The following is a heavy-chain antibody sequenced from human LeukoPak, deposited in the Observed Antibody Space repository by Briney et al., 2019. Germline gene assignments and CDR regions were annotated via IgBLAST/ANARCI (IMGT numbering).Heavy chain of an antibody. Sequence: ASVKVSCKASGYSFTGYFMQWVRQAPGQGLEWMGWINPNSGNTNYAQKLQGRVTMTTDTSTSTAYMELRSLRSDDTAVYYCARVSPRWGYCSSTSCSTRTGSWFDPWGQGTLVTVSS. V-gene: IGHV1-18*04. CDR2: INPNSGNT. J-gene: IGHJ5*02. CDR3: ARVSPRWGYCSSTSCSTRTGSWFDP. D-gene: IGHD2-2*01. CDR1: GYSFTGYF.